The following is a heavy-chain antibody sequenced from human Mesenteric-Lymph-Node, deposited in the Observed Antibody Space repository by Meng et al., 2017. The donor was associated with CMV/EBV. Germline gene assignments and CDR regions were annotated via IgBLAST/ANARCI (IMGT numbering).Heavy chain of an antibody. CDR1: GGSISSRCYY. CDR2: VYSSGTT. J-gene: IGHJ4*02. D-gene: IGHD2-2*01. V-gene: IGHV4-39*01. CDR3: ASRYCSTTTCLFDS. Sequence: GGSISSRCYYWGWIRQPPGKGLEWIGSVYSSGTTDNSPSLKSRITISLDTSKNQFSLNLSSVTAADTGVYYCASRYCSTTTCLFDSWGQGTLVTVSS.